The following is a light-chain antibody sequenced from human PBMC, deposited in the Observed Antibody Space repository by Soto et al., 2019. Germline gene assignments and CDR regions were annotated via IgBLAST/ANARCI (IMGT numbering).Light chain of an antibody. CDR3: QQRSNWPLT. J-gene: IGKJ4*01. CDR1: QSVSSC. CDR2: DAS. V-gene: IGKV3-11*01. Sequence: EIVLIQSPATLSLSPGERATLSCRASQSVSSCLAWYQQKPGRAPRLLIYDASNRATGIPARFSGSGSGTDFTLTISSLEPEDFAVYYCQQRSNWPLTFGGGTKVDIK.